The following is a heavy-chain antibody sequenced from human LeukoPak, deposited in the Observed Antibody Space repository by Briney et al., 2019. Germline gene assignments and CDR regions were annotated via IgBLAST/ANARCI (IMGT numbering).Heavy chain of an antibody. Sequence: GGSLRLSCAASGFTFSRSWMSWVRQAPGKGLEWVANIKQDGSEKYYVDSVEGRFTISRDNAKNSLYLQMISLRAEDTAVYFCAKDNPRYSGYDSGGTVDYWGQGTLVTVSS. CDR3: AKDNPRYSGYDSGGTVDY. CDR1: GFTFSRSW. J-gene: IGHJ4*02. V-gene: IGHV3-7*01. D-gene: IGHD5-12*01. CDR2: IKQDGSEK.